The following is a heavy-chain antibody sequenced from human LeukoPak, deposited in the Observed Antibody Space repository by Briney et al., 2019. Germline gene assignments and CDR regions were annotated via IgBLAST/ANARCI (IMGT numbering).Heavy chain of an antibody. CDR2: INPNSGGT. J-gene: IGHJ4*02. D-gene: IGHD5-18*01. CDR3: ARDSRENTATHPNDY. Sequence: ASVKVSCKASGYTFTGYYMHWVRQAPGQGLEWMGRINPNSGGTNYAQKFQGRVTMTRDTSISTAYMELSRLRSDDTAVYYCARDSRENTATHPNDYWGQGTLVTVSS. V-gene: IGHV1-2*02. CDR1: GYTFTGYY.